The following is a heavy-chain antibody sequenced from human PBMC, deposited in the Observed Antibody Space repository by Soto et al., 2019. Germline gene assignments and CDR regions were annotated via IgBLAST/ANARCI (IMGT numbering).Heavy chain of an antibody. J-gene: IGHJ4*02. CDR1: GYTFTAYG. V-gene: IGHV1-18*01. Sequence: QVQLVQSGAEVKEPGASVKVSCKASGYTFTAYGVNWVRQAPGQGLEWMGWVNVFSGIAKYAQKFQDRITVTTDTSTSTAYMDLRSLTSDDTAVYYCARGRGGWHLGGDFWGQGTVVTVSS. D-gene: IGHD6-19*01. CDR2: VNVFSGIA. CDR3: ARGRGGWHLGGDF.